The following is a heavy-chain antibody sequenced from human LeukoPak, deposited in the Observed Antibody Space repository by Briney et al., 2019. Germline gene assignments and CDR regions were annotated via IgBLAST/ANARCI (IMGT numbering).Heavy chain of an antibody. J-gene: IGHJ3*02. Sequence: PGGSLRLSCAASGFTFSSYWMHWVRQAPGKGLEWVSAISGSGGSTYYADSVKGRFTISRDNSKNTLYLQMNSLRAEDTAVYYCAKEVAGRDGYNYAFDIWGQGTMVTVSS. CDR3: AKEVAGRDGYNYAFDI. V-gene: IGHV3-23*01. CDR2: ISGSGGST. D-gene: IGHD5-24*01. CDR1: GFTFSSYW.